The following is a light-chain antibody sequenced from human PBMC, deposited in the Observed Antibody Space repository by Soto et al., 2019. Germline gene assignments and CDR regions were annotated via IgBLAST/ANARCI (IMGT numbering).Light chain of an antibody. CDR3: LQRSGWPWT. V-gene: IGKV3-11*01. CDR2: DAS. J-gene: IGKJ1*01. Sequence: EIVLTQSPATLSLSPGERATLSSRASQSVSSYLAWYQQKPGQAPRLLIYDASNRATDIPARFSGSGSGTDFTLTISSLEPEDFAVYYCLQRSGWPWTFGQGTKVEI. CDR1: QSVSSY.